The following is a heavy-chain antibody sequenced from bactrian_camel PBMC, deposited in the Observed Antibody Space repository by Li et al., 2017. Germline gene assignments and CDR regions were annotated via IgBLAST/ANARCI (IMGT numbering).Heavy chain of an antibody. CDR3: ATSGNYH. CDR2: INSGGGTT. J-gene: IGHJ4*01. CDR1: GFTLSSAF. V-gene: IGHV3S25*01. D-gene: IGHD2*01. Sequence: QLVESGGGLVQPGGSLRLSRTASGFTLSSAFVNWVRQAPGKGLEWVSAINSGGGTTYYADSVKGRFTISRDNAKNTVYLQMNSLKPEDTAVYYCATSGNYHWGQGTQVTV.